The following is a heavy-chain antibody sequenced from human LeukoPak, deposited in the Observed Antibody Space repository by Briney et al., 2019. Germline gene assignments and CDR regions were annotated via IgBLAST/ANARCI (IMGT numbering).Heavy chain of an antibody. Sequence: GGSLRLSCAASGFTFSSYAMSWVRQAPGKGLEWVSAISGSGGSTYHADSVKGRFTISRDNSKNTLYLQMNSLRAEDTAVYYCARGAYYYDSSGYFDYWGQGTLVTVSS. D-gene: IGHD3-22*01. J-gene: IGHJ4*02. CDR2: ISGSGGST. CDR1: GFTFSSYA. V-gene: IGHV3-23*01. CDR3: ARGAYYYDSSGYFDY.